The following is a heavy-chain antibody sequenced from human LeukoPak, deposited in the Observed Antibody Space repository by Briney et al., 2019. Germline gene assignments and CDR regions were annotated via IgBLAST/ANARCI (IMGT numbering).Heavy chain of an antibody. Sequence: PSETLCLTCAVYGGSFSGYYWSWIRQPPGKGLEWIGEINHSGSTNYNPSLKSRVTISVDTSKNQFSLKLSSVTAADTAVYYCARLRVGSVWFGISLGGGYFDHWGQGTLVTVSS. V-gene: IGHV4-34*01. D-gene: IGHD3-10*01. J-gene: IGHJ4*02. CDR1: GGSFSGYY. CDR2: INHSGST. CDR3: ARLRVGSVWFGISLGGGYFDH.